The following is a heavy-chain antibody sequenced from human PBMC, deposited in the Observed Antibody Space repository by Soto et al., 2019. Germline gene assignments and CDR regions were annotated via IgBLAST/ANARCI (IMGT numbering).Heavy chain of an antibody. D-gene: IGHD2-21*02. Sequence: QITLKESGPTLVKPTQTLTLTCTFSGFSLSTSGVGVGWIRQPPGKALEWLALIYCDDDKRYSPSLRSRLTISKDTSKNQVVLTMTNMDPVDTATYSCIQSRCGGDCLQSYASHYYYGMDVWGQGTTVTVSS. CDR3: IQSRCGGDCLQSYASHYYYGMDV. V-gene: IGHV2-5*02. CDR1: GFSLSTSGVG. J-gene: IGHJ6*02. CDR2: IYCDDDK.